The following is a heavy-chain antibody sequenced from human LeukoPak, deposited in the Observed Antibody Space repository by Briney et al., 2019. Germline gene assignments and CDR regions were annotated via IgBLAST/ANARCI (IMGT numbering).Heavy chain of an antibody. CDR3: ARWDRGSNSDFDY. V-gene: IGHV1-18*01. J-gene: IGHJ4*02. CDR2: ISAYNGNT. CDR1: GGTFSNSS. Sequence: ASVKVSCKASGGTFSNSSINWVRQAPGQGLEWMGWISAYNGNTNYARKLQGRVTMTTDTSTSTVYMELRSLRSDDTAVYYCARWDRGSNSDFDYWGQGTLVTVSS. D-gene: IGHD1-26*01.